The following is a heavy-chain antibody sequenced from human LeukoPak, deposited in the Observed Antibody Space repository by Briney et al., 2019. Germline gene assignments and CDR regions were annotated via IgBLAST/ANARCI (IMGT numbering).Heavy chain of an antibody. CDR3: ARRVVVAAPADY. V-gene: IGHV5-51*01. Sequence: GLPLQISSQASGYSFTSYWVGRARQMSANPLEWMGIIYPGDFVTRYTTSFQAQVTISADQYISPTSRQSSSLEASPPPTRYCARRVVVAAPADYWGQGTLVSVSS. CDR1: GYSFTSYW. J-gene: IGHJ4*02. CDR2: IYPGDFVT. D-gene: IGHD2-15*01.